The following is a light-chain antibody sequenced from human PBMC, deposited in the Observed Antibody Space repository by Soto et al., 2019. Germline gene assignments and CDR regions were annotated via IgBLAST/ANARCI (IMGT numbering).Light chain of an antibody. CDR2: GAS. Sequence: VLTQAPGTLSLSPGARATLSCRASQSVSSSYLAWYPQKPGQSHRLLIYGASSGATGIPDSFSGSGSCTDFSLTISNLEPEDFAVYFCQQYARSPWTFGEGTRV. CDR1: QSVSSSY. CDR3: QQYARSPWT. V-gene: IGKV3-20*01. J-gene: IGKJ1*01.